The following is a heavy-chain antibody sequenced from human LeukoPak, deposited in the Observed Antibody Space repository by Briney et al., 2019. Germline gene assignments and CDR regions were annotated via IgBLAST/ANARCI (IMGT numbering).Heavy chain of an antibody. D-gene: IGHD6-19*01. CDR3: ARAVSGWYNWFDP. Sequence: GASVKVSCKASGYTFTSYDINWVRQATGQGLEWMGWMNPDSGNTGYAQKFQGRVTMTRNTSISTAYMELSSLRSEDTAVYYCARAVSGWYNWFDPWGQGTLVTVSS. V-gene: IGHV1-8*01. J-gene: IGHJ5*02. CDR1: GYTFTSYD. CDR2: MNPDSGNT.